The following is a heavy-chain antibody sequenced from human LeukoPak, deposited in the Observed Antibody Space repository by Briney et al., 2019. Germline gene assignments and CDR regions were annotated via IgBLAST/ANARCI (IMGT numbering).Heavy chain of an antibody. Sequence: GGSLRLSCAASGFIFSNYDMHWVRQAPGKGLEWVSAISGSGGSTYNADSVKGRFTVSRDNSKNTLYLQMNSLRAEDTAVYYCAGSTLTVTTLNYWGQGTLVTVSS. CDR1: GFIFSNYD. CDR2: ISGSGGST. D-gene: IGHD4-17*01. CDR3: AGSTLTVTTLNY. J-gene: IGHJ4*02. V-gene: IGHV3-23*01.